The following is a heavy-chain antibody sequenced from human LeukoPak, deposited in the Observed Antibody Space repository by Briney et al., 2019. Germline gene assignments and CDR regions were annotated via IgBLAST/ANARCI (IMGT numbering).Heavy chain of an antibody. J-gene: IGHJ4*02. CDR1: GYTFTGHY. D-gene: IGHD6-19*01. V-gene: IGHV1-2*02. Sequence: ASVKVSCKASGYTFTGHYIHWVRQAPGQGLEWMGWINTNTGGTNYAQNFQGRVTMTRETSITTAYLDLSSLRSDDTAAYYCARDKGRDGSGWYPYHDYWGQGTLVTVSS. CDR3: ARDKGRDGSGWYPYHDY. CDR2: INTNTGGT.